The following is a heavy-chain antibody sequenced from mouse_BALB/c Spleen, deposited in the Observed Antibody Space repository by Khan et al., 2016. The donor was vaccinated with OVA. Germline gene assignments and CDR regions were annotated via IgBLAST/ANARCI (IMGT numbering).Heavy chain of an antibody. V-gene: IGHV4-1*02. CDR1: GFAFSRYW. D-gene: IGHD1-3*01. Sequence: EVQLVESGGGLVQPGGSLKLSCAASGFAFSRYWMSWVRQAPGKGLEWIGEINPDSSMINYTPSLKDKFVISRDNDKHTLYLQMIKVRSEDTDLYDCVRQLSDAMDYWGQGTSVTVSS. J-gene: IGHJ4*01. CDR3: VRQLSDAMDY. CDR2: INPDSSMI.